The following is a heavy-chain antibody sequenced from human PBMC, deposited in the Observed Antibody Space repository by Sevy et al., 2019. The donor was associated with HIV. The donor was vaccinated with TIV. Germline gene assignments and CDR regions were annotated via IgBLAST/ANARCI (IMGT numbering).Heavy chain of an antibody. CDR1: GFTVSGNY. Sequence: GGSLRLSCAASGFTVSGNYMSWVRQAPGKGLEWVSVIYSGGSTYYADSVKGRFTISRDTSKTTLYLQMNSLRFEDTAVYYCASTSCGGGSGYSRIDAWGQGTLVTVSS. J-gene: IGHJ4*02. CDR3: ASTSCGGGSGYSRIDA. D-gene: IGHD2-15*01. CDR2: IYSGGST. V-gene: IGHV3-66*02.